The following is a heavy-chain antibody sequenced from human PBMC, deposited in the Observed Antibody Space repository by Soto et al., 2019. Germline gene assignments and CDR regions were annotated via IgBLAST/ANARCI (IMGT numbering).Heavy chain of an antibody. Sequence: PGGSLRLSCAASGFTFSSYAMSWVRQAPGKGLEWVSAISGSGGSTYYADSVKGRFTISRDNSKNTLYLQMNSLRAEDTAVYYCAKPSYVDTAMVLFFDYWGQGPLVTVSS. D-gene: IGHD5-18*01. CDR1: GFTFSSYA. V-gene: IGHV3-23*01. CDR2: ISGSGGST. CDR3: AKPSYVDTAMVLFFDY. J-gene: IGHJ4*02.